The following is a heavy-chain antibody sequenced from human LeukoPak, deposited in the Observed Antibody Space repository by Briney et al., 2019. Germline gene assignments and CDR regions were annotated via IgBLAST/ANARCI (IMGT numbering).Heavy chain of an antibody. J-gene: IGHJ3*02. D-gene: IGHD4-23*01. CDR2: INPDDKST. CDR1: GFTFSKYW. V-gene: IGHV3-74*01. CDR3: LTIVETPIDAFDI. Sequence: GGSLRLSCAASGFTFSKYWLHWVRQPPGRGLVWLARINPDDKSTSYADSVKGRFTISIGDAKETLFLQMNSLTAEDTAVYYCLTIVETPIDAFDIWGQGAMATVSS.